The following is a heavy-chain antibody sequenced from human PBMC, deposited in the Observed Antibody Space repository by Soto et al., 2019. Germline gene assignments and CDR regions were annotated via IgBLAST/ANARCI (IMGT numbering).Heavy chain of an antibody. D-gene: IGHD4-4*01. CDR1: GYSFTSYW. CDR2: IYPGDSDT. J-gene: IGHJ3*02. CDR3: ARSMTTVTTDGAFDS. V-gene: IGHV5-51*01. Sequence: PGESLKISCQGSGYSFTSYWIGWVRQMAGKGLEWMGIIYPGDSDTRYSPSFQGQVTISADKSINTAYLQWSSLKASDTAMYYCARSMTTVTTDGAFDSRGQGAMVTVSS.